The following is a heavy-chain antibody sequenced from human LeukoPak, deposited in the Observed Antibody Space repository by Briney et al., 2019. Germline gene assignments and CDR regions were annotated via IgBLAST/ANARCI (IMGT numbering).Heavy chain of an antibody. CDR2: IIPILGIA. CDR3: ARDPGYSYGYNY. J-gene: IGHJ4*02. CDR1: GGTFSSYA. D-gene: IGHD5-18*01. Sequence: ASVKVSCKASGGTFSSYAISWVRQAPGQGLEWMGRIIPILGIANYAQKFQGRVTITADKSTSTAYMELSSLRSEDTAVYYCARDPGYSYGYNYWGQGTLVTVSS. V-gene: IGHV1-69*04.